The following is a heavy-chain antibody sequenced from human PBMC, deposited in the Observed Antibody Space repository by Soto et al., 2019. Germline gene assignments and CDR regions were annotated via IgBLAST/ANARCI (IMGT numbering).Heavy chain of an antibody. CDR3: ARPTASRELVY. J-gene: IGHJ4*02. CDR1: GYTFTDYF. D-gene: IGHD6-6*01. V-gene: IGHV1-2*02. Sequence: VASVKVSCKASGYTFTDYFLHWVRRAPGHGLEWMGWVNPKNGDTSYAQKFQDRVTMTRDTAISSAYMELTSLRSDDTAVYYCARPTASRELVYWGQGTPVTVSS. CDR2: VNPKNGDT.